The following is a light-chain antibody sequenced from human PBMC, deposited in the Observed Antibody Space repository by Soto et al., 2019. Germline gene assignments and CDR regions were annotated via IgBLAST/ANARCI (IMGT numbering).Light chain of an antibody. CDR2: EGS. CDR1: RIDVGSYNL. Sequence: QFLLTQPAPVSGVSGQSVTIFRPGTRIDVGSYNLVSWYQQHPGKAPKLMIYEGSKRPSGVSNRFSGSKSGNTASLTISGLQAEDEADYYCCSYGSAYVVFGGGTKVTVL. J-gene: IGLJ2*01. CDR3: CSYGSAYVV. V-gene: IGLV2-23*01.